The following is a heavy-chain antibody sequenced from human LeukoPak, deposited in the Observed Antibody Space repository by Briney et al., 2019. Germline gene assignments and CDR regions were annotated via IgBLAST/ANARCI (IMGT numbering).Heavy chain of an antibody. J-gene: IGHJ5*02. CDR2: ITGGGRT. Sequence: GGSLRLFCAASGFTFSDYAMSWVRQAPGKGPEWVSAITGGGRTYYAGSVKGRFTISRDNSKNTLYLQMNSLRAEDTAVYYCAKDGPYGSGSYYPDNWFDPWGQGTLVTVSS. CDR3: AKDGPYGSGSYYPDNWFDP. V-gene: IGHV3-23*01. D-gene: IGHD3-10*01. CDR1: GFTFSDYA.